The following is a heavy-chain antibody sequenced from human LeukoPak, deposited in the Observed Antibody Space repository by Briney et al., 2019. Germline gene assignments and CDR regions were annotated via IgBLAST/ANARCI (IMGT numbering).Heavy chain of an antibody. CDR3: ARDFSSTNGLDV. CDR2: IKGDGTYT. D-gene: IGHD2-2*01. V-gene: IGHV3-7*04. J-gene: IGHJ6*02. Sequence: GGSLRLSCAASGFTFSSYAMNWVRQAPGRGLEWVGNIKGDGTYTHYVDSVKGRFTISRDNAKNSLYLEMSSLRAEDTALYYCARDFSSTNGLDVWGQGTTVTVSS. CDR1: GFTFSSYA.